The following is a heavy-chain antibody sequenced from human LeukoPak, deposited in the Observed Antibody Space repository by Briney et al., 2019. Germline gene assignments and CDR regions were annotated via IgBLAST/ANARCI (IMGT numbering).Heavy chain of an antibody. D-gene: IGHD1-1*01. CDR1: GFTFSNYR. J-gene: IGHJ4*02. CDR2: INEDGSET. Sequence: GGSLRFSCAVSGFTFSNYRLSWVRQAPGKGLEWVTRINEDGSETYYVDSAKDRLTIHRDNAQNSHFLERISSRVQDTAVYYCARVRGVAGTTVVGWGQGTLVTVSS. CDR3: ARVRGVAGTTVVG. V-gene: IGHV3-7*01.